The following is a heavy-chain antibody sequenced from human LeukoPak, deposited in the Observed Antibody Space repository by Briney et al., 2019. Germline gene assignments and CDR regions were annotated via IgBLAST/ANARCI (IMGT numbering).Heavy chain of an antibody. CDR3: AREGVAAAGFFDY. Sequence: PGGSLRLSCAASGFTFSSYWMSWVRQAPGKGREWVANIKQDGSEKYYVDSVKGRFTISRDNAKNSLYLQMNSLRAEDTAVYYCAREGVAAAGFFDYWGQGTLVTVSS. V-gene: IGHV3-7*01. CDR2: IKQDGSEK. D-gene: IGHD6-13*01. CDR1: GFTFSSYW. J-gene: IGHJ4*02.